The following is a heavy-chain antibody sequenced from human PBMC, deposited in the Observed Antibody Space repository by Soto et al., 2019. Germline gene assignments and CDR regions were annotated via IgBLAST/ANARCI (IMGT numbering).Heavy chain of an antibody. D-gene: IGHD4-4*01. CDR2: INPKRGDT. CDR3: ALLEMTTIA. Sequence: GASVKVACKASGYTFTGLFLHWVRQAPGQGLEWMGWINPKRGDTNYAQKFQDYVTMTRDTSTNTAYMELTRLRSDDTAVYYCALLEMTTIAWGQGTPVTVSS. CDR1: GYTFTGLF. J-gene: IGHJ4*02. V-gene: IGHV1-2*04.